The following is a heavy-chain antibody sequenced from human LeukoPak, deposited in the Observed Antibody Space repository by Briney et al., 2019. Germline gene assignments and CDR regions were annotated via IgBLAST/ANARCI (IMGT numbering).Heavy chain of an antibody. D-gene: IGHD6-13*01. CDR2: INPSGAST. Sequence: ASVKVSCKASGYTFTSYYMHWVRQAPGQGLEWMGIINPSGASTNYAQKFQGRVNMTRDTSTNTVYMELGSLGSEDTAVYYCARAAAAGFAYDKFDPWGQGTLVTVSS. CDR3: ARAAAAGFAYDKFDP. J-gene: IGHJ5*02. V-gene: IGHV1-46*01. CDR1: GYTFTSYY.